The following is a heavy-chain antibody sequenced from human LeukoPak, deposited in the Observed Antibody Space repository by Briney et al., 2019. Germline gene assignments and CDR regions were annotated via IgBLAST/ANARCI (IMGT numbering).Heavy chain of an antibody. D-gene: IGHD6-13*01. J-gene: IGHJ2*01. CDR1: GGSISSSSYY. CDR2: IYYSGST. V-gene: IGHV4-39*01. Sequence: SETLSLTCTVSGGSISSSSYYWGWIRQPPGKGLEWIGSIYYSGSTYYNPSLKSRVTISVDTSKNQFSLKLSSVTAADTAVYYCARLGSSWKWYFDLWGRGTLVTVSS. CDR3: ARLGSSWKWYFDL.